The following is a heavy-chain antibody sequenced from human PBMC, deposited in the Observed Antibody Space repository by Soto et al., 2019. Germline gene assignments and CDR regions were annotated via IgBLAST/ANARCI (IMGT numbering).Heavy chain of an antibody. V-gene: IGHV3-30-3*01. Sequence: GGSLRLSCAASGFTFSSYAMHWVRQAPGKGLEWVAVISYDGSNKYYADSVKGRFTISRDNSKNTLYLQMNSLRAEDTAVYYCARERGIAAAGLGYWGQGTLVTVSS. CDR2: ISYDGSNK. D-gene: IGHD6-13*01. CDR3: ARERGIAAAGLGY. CDR1: GFTFSSYA. J-gene: IGHJ4*02.